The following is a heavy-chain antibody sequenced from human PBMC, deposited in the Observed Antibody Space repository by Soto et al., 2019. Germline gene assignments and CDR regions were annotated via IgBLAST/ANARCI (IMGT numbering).Heavy chain of an antibody. Sequence: ASVKVSCKASGYTFSSHGISWVRQAPRHGLEWMGWISVYNGNTNYAQKLRGRVTMTTDTSTGTAYMELRSLRSGDTAVYYCARPLDYYYYGMDVWGQGTTVTVSS. CDR1: GYTFSSHG. CDR2: ISVYNGNT. J-gene: IGHJ6*02. CDR3: ARPLDYYYYGMDV. V-gene: IGHV1-18*01.